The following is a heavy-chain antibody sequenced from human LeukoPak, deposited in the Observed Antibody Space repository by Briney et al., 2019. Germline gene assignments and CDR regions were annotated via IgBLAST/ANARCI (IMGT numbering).Heavy chain of an antibody. J-gene: IGHJ5*02. D-gene: IGHD2-15*01. CDR1: GFTFSSYA. V-gene: IGHV3-23*01. CDR3: AKKGYCSGGSCYFGWFDP. CDR2: ISGSGGST. Sequence: PGGSLRLSCAASGFTFSSYAMSWVRQAPGKGLEWVSAISGSGGSTYYADSVKGRFTISRDNSKNTLYLQMNSLRAEDTAVYYCAKKGYCSGGSCYFGWFDPWGQGTLVTVSS.